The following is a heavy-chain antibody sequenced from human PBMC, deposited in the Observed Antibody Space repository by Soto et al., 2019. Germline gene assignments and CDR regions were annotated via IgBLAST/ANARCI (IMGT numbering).Heavy chain of an antibody. CDR3: AREAFSTSLRSFDS. CDR2: IYYSGRT. D-gene: IGHD2-2*01. CDR1: GGSISSGGYY. J-gene: IGHJ4*02. V-gene: IGHV4-31*03. Sequence: QVQLQESGPGLVKPSQTLSLTCTVSGGSISSGGYYWSWIRQHPGKGLEWIGYIYYSGRTYYNPSLKSRVTRSVDTSKNQFSRKLSSVTAAYTAVYYCAREAFSTSLRSFDSWGQGPLVTVSS.